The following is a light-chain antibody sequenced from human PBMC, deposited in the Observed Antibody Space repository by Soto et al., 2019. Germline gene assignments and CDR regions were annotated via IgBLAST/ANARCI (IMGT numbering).Light chain of an antibody. CDR3: QQRSNWLFA. CDR2: DAF. Sequence: EIVLTQSPATLSLSPRERATLSCRASQSVSSYLAWYQQKPGQAPRLLIDDAFNRATGIPARFSGSRSGTDFTLTISSLEHEDFAVYYWQQRSNWLFAFGPGTKVDIK. CDR1: QSVSSY. V-gene: IGKV3-11*01. J-gene: IGKJ3*01.